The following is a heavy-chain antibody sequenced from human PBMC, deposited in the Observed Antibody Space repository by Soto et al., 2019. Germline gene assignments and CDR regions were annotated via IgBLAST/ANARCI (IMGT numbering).Heavy chain of an antibody. CDR2: ISSSSSHI. CDR1: GLTFSSYS. D-gene: IGHD3-10*01. J-gene: IGHJ3*02. V-gene: IGHV3-21*01. CDR3: AKDRGGDLKAFDI. Sequence: GRSLRLSCAASGLTFSSYSMNWVRQASGKGLEWVSSISSSSSHIYYADSVKGRFTISRDNAKNSLYLQMKSLRVEDTALYYCAKDRGGDLKAFDIWGQGTMVTVSS.